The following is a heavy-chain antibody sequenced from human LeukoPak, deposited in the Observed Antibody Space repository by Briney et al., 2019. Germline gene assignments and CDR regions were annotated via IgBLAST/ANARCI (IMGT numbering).Heavy chain of an antibody. J-gene: IGHJ4*02. Sequence: GGSLRLSCAASGVTFSTFDMHWVRQAPGKGLEWVAFIRYDGSNKYYADSVKGRFTISRDNSKNTLFLQMNSLRAEDTAVYYCARERYDILTGYYRPALYFDYWGQGTLVTVSS. V-gene: IGHV3-30*02. CDR1: GVTFSTFD. D-gene: IGHD3-9*01. CDR3: ARERYDILTGYYRPALYFDY. CDR2: IRYDGSNK.